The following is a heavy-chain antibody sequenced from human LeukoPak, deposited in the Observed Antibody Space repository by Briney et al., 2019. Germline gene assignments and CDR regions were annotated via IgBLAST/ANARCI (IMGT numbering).Heavy chain of an antibody. CDR2: INPNSGGT. J-gene: IGHJ6*03. V-gene: IGHV1-2*02. Sequence: ASVKVSCKASGYTFTGYCMHWVRQAPGQGLEWMGWINPNSGGTNYAQKFQGRVTMTRDTSISTAYMELSRLRSDDTAVYYCAYGSSSWNYYYYYYMDVWGKGTTVTISS. CDR1: GYTFTGYC. CDR3: AYGSSSWNYYYYYYMDV. D-gene: IGHD6-13*01.